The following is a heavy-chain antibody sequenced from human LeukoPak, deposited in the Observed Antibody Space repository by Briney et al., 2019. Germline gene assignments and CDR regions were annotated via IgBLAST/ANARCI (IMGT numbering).Heavy chain of an antibody. V-gene: IGHV4-59*01. CDR2: IYYSGST. J-gene: IGHJ4*02. CDR3: ARGGSRTSDY. Sequence: SEALSLTCTVSGGSITSYYWSWIRQPPGKGLEWIGYIYYSGSTNYNPSLKSRVTISVDTSKSQFSLKLNSVTAADTAVYYCARGGSRTSDYWGQGTLVTVSS. CDR1: GGSITSYY. D-gene: IGHD3-10*01.